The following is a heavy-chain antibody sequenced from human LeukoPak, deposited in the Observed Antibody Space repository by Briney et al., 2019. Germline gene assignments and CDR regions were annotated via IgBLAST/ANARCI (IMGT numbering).Heavy chain of an antibody. CDR2: INHSGST. CDR1: GGSFSGYY. CDR3: AGAGDIVVVTATPSCGMDV. J-gene: IGHJ6*02. D-gene: IGHD2-21*02. V-gene: IGHV4-34*01. Sequence: SETLSLTCAVYGGSFSGYYWSWIRQPPGKGLEWIGEINHSGSTNYNPSLKSRVTISVDTSKNQFSLKLSSVTAADTAVYYCAGAGDIVVVTATPSCGMDVWGQGTTVTVSS.